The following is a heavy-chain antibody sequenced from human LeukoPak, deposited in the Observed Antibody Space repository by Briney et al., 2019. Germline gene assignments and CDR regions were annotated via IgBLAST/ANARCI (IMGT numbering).Heavy chain of an antibody. J-gene: IGHJ4*02. CDR2: MYTGGTT. V-gene: IGHV3-53*01. D-gene: IGHD3-16*01. Sequence: GGSLRLSCAASGFTVSGTHMSWVRQPPGKGLEWVSAMYTGGTTYYADSVQGRFTISRDTSKNTLYLHMNIVRVEDTAVYYCAKDDVTSGGGLASWGQGTLVTVSS. CDR3: AKDDVTSGGGLAS. CDR1: GFTVSGTH.